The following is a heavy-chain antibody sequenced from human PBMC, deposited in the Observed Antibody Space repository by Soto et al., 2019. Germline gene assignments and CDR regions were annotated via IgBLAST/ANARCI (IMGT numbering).Heavy chain of an antibody. J-gene: IGHJ4*02. CDR3: ARDLGTVVPAAIIPYFDY. CDR1: GFTFSSYG. CDR2: IWYDGSNK. V-gene: IGHV3-33*01. D-gene: IGHD2-2*01. Sequence: GGSLRLSCAASGFTFSSYGMHWVRQAPGKGLEWVAVIWYDGSNKYYADSVKGRFTISRDNSKNTLYLQMNSLRAEDTAVYYCARDLGTVVPAAIIPYFDYWGQGTLVTVSS.